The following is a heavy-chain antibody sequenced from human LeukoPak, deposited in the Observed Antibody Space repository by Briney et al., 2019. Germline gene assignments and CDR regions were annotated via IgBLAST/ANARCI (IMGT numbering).Heavy chain of an antibody. V-gene: IGHV4-61*02. CDR2: IYTSGST. J-gene: IGHJ4*02. CDR3: ARDGMGTGFDY. D-gene: IGHD1-1*01. CDR1: GGSISSGSYY. Sequence: PSQTLSLTCTVSGGSISSGSYYWSWIRQPAGKGLEWIGRIYTSGSTNYNPSLKSRVTISVDTSKNQFSLKLSSVTAADTAVYYCARDGMGTGFDYWGQGTLVTVSS.